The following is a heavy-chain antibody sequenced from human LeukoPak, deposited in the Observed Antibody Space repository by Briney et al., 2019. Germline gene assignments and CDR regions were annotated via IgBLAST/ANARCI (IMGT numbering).Heavy chain of an antibody. Sequence: GGSLRLSCAASGFTFDDYTMHWVRQAPGRGLEWVSLISWDGGSTYYADSVKGRFTISRDNSKNSLYLQMNSLRTEDTALYYCAKDSDYGDNGGNDYWGQGTLVTVSS. V-gene: IGHV3-43*01. CDR2: ISWDGGST. CDR1: GFTFDDYT. D-gene: IGHD4-17*01. J-gene: IGHJ4*02. CDR3: AKDSDYGDNGGNDY.